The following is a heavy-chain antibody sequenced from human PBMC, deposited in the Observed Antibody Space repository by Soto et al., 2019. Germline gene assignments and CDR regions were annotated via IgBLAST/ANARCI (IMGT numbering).Heavy chain of an antibody. D-gene: IGHD3-16*01. Sequence: EVHLVESGGGLVQPGGSLRLSCAASGFTFSSYWMHWVRQAPGKGLVWVSRINSDGSSIRYADSVKGRFTISRDNVKNTLYLQMNNLRADDTAVYYCATSISVGGGGWGQGTLVTVSS. CDR2: INSDGSSI. CDR3: ATSISVGGGG. V-gene: IGHV3-74*01. CDR1: GFTFSSYW. J-gene: IGHJ4*02.